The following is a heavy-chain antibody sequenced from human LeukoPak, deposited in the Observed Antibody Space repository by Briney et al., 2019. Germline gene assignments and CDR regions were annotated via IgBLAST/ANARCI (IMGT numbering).Heavy chain of an antibody. J-gene: IGHJ4*02. CDR1: GGSISSGSYY. CDR3: VRYSPGPDLWSAYYFDY. CDR2: IYTSGST. Sequence: SQTLSLTCTVSGGSISSGSYYWSWIRQPAGKGLEWIGRIYTSGSTNYNPSLKSRVAISLDTSKNQFSLKLSSVAAADTAVYYCVRYSPGPDLWSAYYFDYWGQGTLVTVSS. V-gene: IGHV4-61*02. D-gene: IGHD3-3*01.